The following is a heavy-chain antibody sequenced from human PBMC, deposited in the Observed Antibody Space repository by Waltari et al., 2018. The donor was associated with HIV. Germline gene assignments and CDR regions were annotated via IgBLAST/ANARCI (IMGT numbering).Heavy chain of an antibody. D-gene: IGHD3-10*01. CDR2: IGVGGTTT. V-gene: IGHV3-23*03. CDR3: IKEASLMVWAPEKSPV. J-gene: IGHJ3*01. Sequence: LESGGDFVQPGGRLRLSCVGSGFNFGDYAMSWVRQSPGRGLQWISHIGVGGTTTSYADSVKGRFTIFRENSRNTLYLQLNDLRTEDTAVYFCIKEASLMVWAPEKSPVWGRGTTVTVSP. CDR1: GFNFGDYA.